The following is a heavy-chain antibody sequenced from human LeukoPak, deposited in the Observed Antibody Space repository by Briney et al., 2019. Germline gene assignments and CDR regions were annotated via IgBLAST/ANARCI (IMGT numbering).Heavy chain of an antibody. CDR1: GGSISSGGYY. CDR2: IYHSGST. V-gene: IGHV4-30-2*01. J-gene: IGHJ4*02. CDR3: ARGYSGYEPFDY. Sequence: SQTLSLTCTVSGGSISSGGYYWSWIRQPPGKGLEWIGYIYHSGSTYYNPSLKSRVTISVDRSKNQFSLKLSSVTAADTAVYYCARGYSGYEPFDYWGQGTLVTVSS. D-gene: IGHD5-12*01.